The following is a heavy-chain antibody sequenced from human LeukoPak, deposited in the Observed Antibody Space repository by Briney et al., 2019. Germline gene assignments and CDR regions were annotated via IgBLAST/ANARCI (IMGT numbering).Heavy chain of an antibody. Sequence: PSETLSLTCTVSGGSISSYYWSWIRQPPGKGLEWIGYIYYSGSTNYNPSLKSSVTIAVDTSKNQFSMKLSSVTAADTAVYYCARGLDFDDAFDIWGQGTMVTVSS. D-gene: IGHD6-19*01. CDR2: IYYSGST. V-gene: IGHV4-59*01. J-gene: IGHJ3*02. CDR3: ARGLDFDDAFDI. CDR1: GGSISSYY.